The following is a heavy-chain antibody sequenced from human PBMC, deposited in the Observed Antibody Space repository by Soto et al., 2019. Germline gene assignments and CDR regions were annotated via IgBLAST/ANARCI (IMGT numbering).Heavy chain of an antibody. CDR1: GFTFSSYS. D-gene: IGHD6-19*01. CDR2: ISSSSSYI. J-gene: IGHJ6*02. Sequence: TGGSLRLSCAASGFTFSSYSMNWVRQAPGKGLEWVSSISSSSSYIYYADSVKGRFTISRDNAKNSLYLQMNSLRAEDTAVYYCARDWGSGWHYGMDVWGQGTTVTVSS. CDR3: ARDWGSGWHYGMDV. V-gene: IGHV3-21*01.